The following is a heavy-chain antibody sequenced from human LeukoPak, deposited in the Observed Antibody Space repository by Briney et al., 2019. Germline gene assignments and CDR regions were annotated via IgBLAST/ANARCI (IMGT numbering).Heavy chain of an antibody. D-gene: IGHD3-10*01. J-gene: IGHJ4*02. CDR2: INHSGSTT. V-gene: IGHV4-34*01. Sequence: SETLSLTCAVYGGSFSDYYWSWIRQSPGKGLEWIGEINHSGSTTNYNPSLKNRVTISVDTSKKQFSLKLSSVTATDTAVYYCARRRWGYGSGSYDYWGQGTLVTVSS. CDR3: ARRRWGYGSGSYDY. CDR1: GGSFSDYY.